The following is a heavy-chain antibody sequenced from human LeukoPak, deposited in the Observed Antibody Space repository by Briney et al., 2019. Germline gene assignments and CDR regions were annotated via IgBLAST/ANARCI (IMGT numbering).Heavy chain of an antibody. J-gene: IGHJ4*02. V-gene: IGHV4-30-4*08. CDR2: IYYSGST. CDR3: ARVPGHYGDPGDY. CDR1: GGSISSGDYY. D-gene: IGHD4-17*01. Sequence: PSQTLSLTCTVSGGSISSGDYYSSWIRQPPGKGLEWIGYIYYSGSTYYNPSLKSRVTISVDTSKNQFSLKLSSVTAADTAVYYCARVPGHYGDPGDYWGQGTLVTVSS.